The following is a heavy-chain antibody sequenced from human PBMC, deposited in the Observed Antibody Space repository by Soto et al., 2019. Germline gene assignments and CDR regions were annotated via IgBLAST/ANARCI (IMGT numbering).Heavy chain of an antibody. D-gene: IGHD3-22*01. CDR1: GGTFSSYA. CDR3: ARDPYYYDSSGYPLRGYNWFDP. J-gene: IGHJ5*02. Sequence: SVKVSCEASGGTFSSYAISWVRQAPGQGLEWMGGIIPIFGTANYAQKFQGRVTITADESTSTAYMELSSLRSEDTAVYYCARDPYYYDSSGYPLRGYNWFDPWGQGTLVTVSS. V-gene: IGHV1-69*13. CDR2: IIPIFGTA.